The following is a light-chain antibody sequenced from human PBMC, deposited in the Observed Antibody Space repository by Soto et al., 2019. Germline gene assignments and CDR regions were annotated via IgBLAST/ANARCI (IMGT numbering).Light chain of an antibody. Sequence: QSALTQPASVSGSPGKSITISCTGTSSDVGAYNYVSWYQQHPGKAPKLMIFDVSNRPSGVSNRFSGSKSGNTASLTISGLQAEDEADYYCSSYTTATTRVFGGGTKLTVL. V-gene: IGLV2-14*01. J-gene: IGLJ3*02. CDR3: SSYTTATTRV. CDR2: DVS. CDR1: SSDVGAYNY.